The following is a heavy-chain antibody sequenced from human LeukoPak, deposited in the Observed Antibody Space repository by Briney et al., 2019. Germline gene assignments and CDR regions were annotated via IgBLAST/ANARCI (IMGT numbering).Heavy chain of an antibody. V-gene: IGHV3-23*01. D-gene: IGHD6-13*01. CDR1: GFTFSSYA. Sequence: GGSLRLSCAASGFTFSSYAMSWVRQAPGKGLECVSAISGSGGSTYYADSVKGRFTISRDNSKNTLYLQMNSLRAEDTAVYYCAKDSGYSSSWTDYWGQGTLVTVSS. CDR2: ISGSGGST. CDR3: AKDSGYSSSWTDY. J-gene: IGHJ4*02.